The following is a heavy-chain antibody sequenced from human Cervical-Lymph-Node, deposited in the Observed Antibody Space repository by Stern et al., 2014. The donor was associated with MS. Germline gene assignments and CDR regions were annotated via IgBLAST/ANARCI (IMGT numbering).Heavy chain of an antibody. V-gene: IGHV3-73*01. CDR1: GITFSDSA. CDR3: TRHHRVPYCSYTSCYLDY. D-gene: IGHD2-2*01. Sequence: EVQLVESGGGLVQPGGSLKLSCEASGITFSDSAIHWVRQASGKGLEWVGRIRSKPNNYATAYAASVQGRLTISRDASQHTAYMQMDSLKTEDTSLYFCTRHHRVPYCSYTSCYLDYWGQGTLVTVSS. CDR2: IRSKPNNYAT. J-gene: IGHJ4*02.